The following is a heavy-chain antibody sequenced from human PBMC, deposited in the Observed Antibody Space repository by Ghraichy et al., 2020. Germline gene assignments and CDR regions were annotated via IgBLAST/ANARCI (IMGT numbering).Heavy chain of an antibody. Sequence: GGSLRLSCAASGFCFSDFGIHWVRQAPGKGLEWVSFVNYDGVEKYYGDSVRGRFITSRDNSQNTVYLEMNSLRGDDTAVYYCARDEWPGGKEAYKGMDVWGQGTAVTVSS. CDR3: ARDEWPGGKEAYKGMDV. J-gene: IGHJ6*02. CDR1: GFCFSDFG. D-gene: IGHD3-3*01. V-gene: IGHV3-30*02. CDR2: VNYDGVEK.